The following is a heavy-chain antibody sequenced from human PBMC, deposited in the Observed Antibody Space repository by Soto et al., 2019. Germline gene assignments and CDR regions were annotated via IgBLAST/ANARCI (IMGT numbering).Heavy chain of an antibody. D-gene: IGHD3-16*01. J-gene: IGHJ4*02. CDR3: TTAGIASGGIFDS. CDR1: GFTFSNVW. CDR2: IKSKVNGGTT. Sequence: EVQLVESGGGLVKPGGSLTLSCAASGFTFSNVWMNWVRQAPGKGLDWVVRIKSKVNGGTTDFAAPVKGRVTISRDDSKNTLFLQMNSLKTDDTAGYYCTTAGIASGGIFDSWGKGTLVTVSS. V-gene: IGHV3-15*07.